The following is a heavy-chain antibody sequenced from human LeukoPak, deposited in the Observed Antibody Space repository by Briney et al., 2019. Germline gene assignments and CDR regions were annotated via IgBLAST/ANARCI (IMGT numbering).Heavy chain of an antibody. V-gene: IGHV3-66*01. CDR2: IYSGGST. J-gene: IGHJ4*02. CDR3: ARVYSGYDYVDY. CDR1: GFTVSSNY. Sequence: GGSLRLSCAASGFTVSSNYMSWVRQAPGKRLEWVSVIYSGGSTYYADSVKGRFTISRDNSKNTLYLQMNSLRAEDTAVYYCARVYSGYDYVDYWGQGTLVTVSS. D-gene: IGHD5-12*01.